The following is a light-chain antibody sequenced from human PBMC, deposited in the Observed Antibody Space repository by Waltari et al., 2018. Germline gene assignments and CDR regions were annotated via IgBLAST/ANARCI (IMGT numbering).Light chain of an antibody. CDR1: QSISSW. CDR2: RAS. CDR3: QQYHTYSRT. V-gene: IGKV1-5*03. J-gene: IGKJ1*01. Sequence: DIQMTQSPSTLSPSVGERVTITCRASQSISSWLAWYQQKPGKAPKFLIYRASNLESGVPSRFSGSGSGTEFTLTISSLQPEDFATYFCQQYHTYSRTFGQGTKVEVK.